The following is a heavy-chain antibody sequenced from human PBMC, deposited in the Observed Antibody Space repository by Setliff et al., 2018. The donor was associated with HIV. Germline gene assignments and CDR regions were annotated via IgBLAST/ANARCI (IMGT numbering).Heavy chain of an antibody. J-gene: IGHJ4*02. CDR3: ARYNWNPLGYRFDY. CDR2: INPNSGGT. D-gene: IGHD1-20*01. Sequence: ASVKVSCKTSGYTFTGYYMHWVRQAPGQGLEWMGWINPNSGGTNYAQRFQGRVTMTRDTSISTAYMELSRLRSDDTAVYYCARYNWNPLGYRFDYWGQGTLVTVSS. CDR1: GYTFTGYY. V-gene: IGHV1-2*02.